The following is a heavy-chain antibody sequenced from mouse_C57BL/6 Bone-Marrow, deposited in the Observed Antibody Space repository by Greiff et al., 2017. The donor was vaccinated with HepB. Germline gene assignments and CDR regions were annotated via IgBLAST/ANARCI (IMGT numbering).Heavy chain of an antibody. CDR2: IYPSDSET. V-gene: IGHV1-61*01. J-gene: IGHJ4*01. Sequence: QVHVKQSGAELVRPGSSVKLSCKASGYTFTSYWMDWVKQRPGQGLEWIGNIYPSDSETHYNQKFKDKATLTVDKSSSTAYMQLSSLTSEDSAVYYCARYYYGSYYAMDYWGQGTSVTVSS. CDR3: ARYYYGSYYAMDY. D-gene: IGHD1-1*01. CDR1: GYTFTSYW.